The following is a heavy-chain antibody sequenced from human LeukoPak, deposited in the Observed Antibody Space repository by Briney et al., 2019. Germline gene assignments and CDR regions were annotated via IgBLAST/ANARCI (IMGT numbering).Heavy chain of an antibody. V-gene: IGHV4-30-4*08. CDR1: GGSISSGDYY. J-gene: IGHJ2*01. CDR2: IYYSGST. CDR3: ARGSYGDYTRGGYFDL. Sequence: SQTLSLTCTVSGGSISSGDYYWSWIRQPPGKGLDWIGYIYYSGSTNYNPSLKSRVTISVDTSKNQFSLKLSSVTAADTAVYYCARGSYGDYTRGGYFDLWGRGTLVTVSS. D-gene: IGHD4-17*01.